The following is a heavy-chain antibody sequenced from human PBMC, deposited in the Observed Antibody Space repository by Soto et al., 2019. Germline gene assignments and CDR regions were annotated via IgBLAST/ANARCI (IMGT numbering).Heavy chain of an antibody. D-gene: IGHD4-17*01. Sequence: EVQLVESGGGLVKPGGSLRLSCAASGFTFSSYSMNWVRQAPGKGLEWVSSISSSSSYIYYADSVKGRFTISRDNAKNSLYLQQNSLRAEDTAVYYCARDKLYGGNVDYWGQGTLVTVSS. CDR1: GFTFSSYS. J-gene: IGHJ4*02. V-gene: IGHV3-21*01. CDR2: ISSSSSYI. CDR3: ARDKLYGGNVDY.